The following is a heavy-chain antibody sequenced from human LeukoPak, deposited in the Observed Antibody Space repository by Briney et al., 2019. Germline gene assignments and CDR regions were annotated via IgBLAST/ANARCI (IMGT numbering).Heavy chain of an antibody. J-gene: IGHJ5*02. Sequence: GPSVTLSFNASGGTFIIYAISWVRQPPGQGLEWMGGSIPIFGTANYSQKFQGRVTITADKSTSTAYMELSSLRSEDTAGYYCASPLAVGYCSGSSCYGTWGQGTLVTVSS. V-gene: IGHV1-69*06. CDR2: SIPIFGTA. CDR3: ASPLAVGYCSGSSCYGT. D-gene: IGHD2-15*01. CDR1: GGTFIIYA.